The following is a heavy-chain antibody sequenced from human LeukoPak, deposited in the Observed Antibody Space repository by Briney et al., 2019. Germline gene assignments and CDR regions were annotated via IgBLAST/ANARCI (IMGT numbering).Heavy chain of an antibody. V-gene: IGHV3-23*01. CDR1: GLTSSSYA. CDR2: ISGNGGTT. CDR3: AKGGRWDYYDSSH. J-gene: IGHJ3*01. D-gene: IGHD3-22*01. Sequence: PGGSLRLSCAASGLTSSSYAMTWVRQAPGKGLEWVSGISGNGGTTYYADSVKGRFTISRDNSKNTLYLQMDSLRIEDTAVYYCAKGGRWDYYDSSHWGQGTMVTVSS.